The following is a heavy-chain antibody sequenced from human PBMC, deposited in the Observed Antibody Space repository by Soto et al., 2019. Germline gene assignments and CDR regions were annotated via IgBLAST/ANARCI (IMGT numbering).Heavy chain of an antibody. CDR3: ARESHYYYAMDV. CDR1: GYTFTSYG. CDR2: INAGNGNT. Sequence: ASVKVSCKASGYTFTSYGISWVRQAPGQRLEWMGWINAGNGNTKYSQKFQGRVTITRDTSASTAYMEMSSLRSEDTAVYYCARESHYYYAMDVWGQGTTVTVSS. V-gene: IGHV1-3*01. J-gene: IGHJ6*02.